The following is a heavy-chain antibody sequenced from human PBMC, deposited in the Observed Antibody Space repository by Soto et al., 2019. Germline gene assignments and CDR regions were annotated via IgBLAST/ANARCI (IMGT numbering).Heavy chain of an antibody. Sequence: GSLRLSCAASGFTFSSYEMNWVRQAPGKGLEWVSYISSSGSTIYYADSVKGRFTISRDNAKNSLYLQMNSLRAEDTAVYYCARDLSRRRTTTTTPTYYYYGMDVWGQGTTVTVSS. CDR2: ISSSGSTI. V-gene: IGHV3-48*03. CDR1: GFTFSSYE. D-gene: IGHD1-26*01. J-gene: IGHJ6*02. CDR3: ARDLSRRRTTTTTPTYYYYGMDV.